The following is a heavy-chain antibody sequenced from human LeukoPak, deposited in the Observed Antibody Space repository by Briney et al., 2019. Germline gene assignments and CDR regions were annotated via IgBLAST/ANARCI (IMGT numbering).Heavy chain of an antibody. Sequence: SETLSLTCTVSGGSISSSSYYWSWIRQPAGKGLEWIGRIYTSGSTNYNPSLKSRVAISVDTSKNQFSLKLSSVTAADTAVYYCARQYGDSLGFDYWGQGTLVTVSS. CDR1: GGSISSSSYY. CDR2: IYTSGST. V-gene: IGHV4-61*02. J-gene: IGHJ4*02. CDR3: ARQYGDSLGFDY. D-gene: IGHD4-17*01.